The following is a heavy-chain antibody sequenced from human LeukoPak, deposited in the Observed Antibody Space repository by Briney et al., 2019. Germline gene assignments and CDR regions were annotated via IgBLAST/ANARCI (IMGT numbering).Heavy chain of an antibody. V-gene: IGHV3-53*03. CDR2: VYSGGNT. D-gene: IGHD6-19*01. Sequence: ETLSLTCAVYGGSFSGYYWSWIRQPPGKGLEWVSAVYSGGNTYYADSVKGRFTIFRDNSKNTLHLQMNNLRAEDTALYYCARAPSGWYFDYWGQGTLVTVSS. CDR3: ARAPSGWYFDY. CDR1: GGSFSGYY. J-gene: IGHJ4*02.